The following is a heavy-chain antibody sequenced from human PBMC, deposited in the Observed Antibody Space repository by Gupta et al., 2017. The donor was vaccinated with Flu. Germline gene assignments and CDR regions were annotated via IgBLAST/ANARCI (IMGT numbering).Heavy chain of an antibody. V-gene: IGHV4-34*01. J-gene: IGHJ4*02. CDR2: INHSGST. Sequence: QVQLQQWGAGLLKPSETLSLTCAVYGGSFSGYYWSWIRQPPGKGLEWIGEINHSGSTNYNPSLKSRVTISVDTSKNQFSLKLSSVTAADTAVYYCARNLARDYGGADYWGQGTLVTVSS. CDR1: GGSFSGYY. CDR3: ARNLARDYGGADY. D-gene: IGHD4-23*01.